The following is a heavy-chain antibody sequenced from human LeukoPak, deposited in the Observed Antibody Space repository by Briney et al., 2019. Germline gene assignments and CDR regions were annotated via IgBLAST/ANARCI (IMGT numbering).Heavy chain of an antibody. D-gene: IGHD4-23*01. Sequence: GGSLRLSCAASGFNVSNNYMTWVRQAPGKGLEWVSLIYSSGSTYYADSVKGRFTISRDNSKNTLYLQVDSLRAEDTAVYYCARRGDGGRSFDYWGQGTLVTVSS. J-gene: IGHJ4*02. CDR3: ARRGDGGRSFDY. CDR1: GFNVSNNY. V-gene: IGHV3-53*01. CDR2: IYSSGST.